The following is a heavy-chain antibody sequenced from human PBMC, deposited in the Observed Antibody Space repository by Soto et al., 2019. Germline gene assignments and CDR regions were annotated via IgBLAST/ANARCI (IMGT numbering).Heavy chain of an antibody. CDR2: IIPIFGTA. D-gene: IGHD3-22*01. CDR3: TRELRRGYYDSSGYPYYFDH. J-gene: IGHJ4*02. V-gene: IGHV1-69*01. CDR1: GGTFSSYA. Sequence: QVPLVQSGAEVKKPGSSVKVSCKASGGTFSSYAISWVRQAPGQGLEWMGGIIPIFGTANYAQKFQGRVTITADGSKSTAYIELSSLRSEDTAVYYGTRELRRGYYDSSGYPYYFDHWGQGTLVTVSS.